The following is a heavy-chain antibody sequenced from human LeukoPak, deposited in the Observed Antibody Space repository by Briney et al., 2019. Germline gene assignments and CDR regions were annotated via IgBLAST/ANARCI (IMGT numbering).Heavy chain of an antibody. V-gene: IGHV4-4*02. D-gene: IGHD3-22*01. CDR2: IYHSGST. Sequence: SETLSRTCAVSGGSISISNWWSWVRQPPGKGLEWIGEIYHSGSTNYNPSLKSRVTISVDKAKNQFSLRLSSVTAADTAVYYCASRLYDSARNFDYWGQGTLVTVSS. CDR3: ASRLYDSARNFDY. J-gene: IGHJ4*02. CDR1: GGSISISNW.